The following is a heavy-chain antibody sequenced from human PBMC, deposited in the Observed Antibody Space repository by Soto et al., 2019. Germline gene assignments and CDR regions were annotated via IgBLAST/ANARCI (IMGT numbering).Heavy chain of an antibody. D-gene: IGHD3-3*01. Sequence: PSETLSLTCTVSGGSVTSVSYYWGWLRQPPGKGLEWIGLIYSSGSAYYNPSLKSRVTMSVDRSKNRFSLNLTSVTAADTAVYFCAMSFGVANVRFDPWGHGALVTVS. V-gene: IGHV4-39*01. CDR1: GGSVTSVSYY. CDR2: IYSSGSA. CDR3: AMSFGVANVRFDP. J-gene: IGHJ5*02.